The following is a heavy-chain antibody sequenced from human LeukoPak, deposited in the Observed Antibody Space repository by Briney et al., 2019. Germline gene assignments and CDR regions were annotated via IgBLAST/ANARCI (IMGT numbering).Heavy chain of an antibody. V-gene: IGHV1-2*02. J-gene: IGHJ5*02. CDR2: MNPNSGGT. CDR1: GYTLTGKY. Sequence: ASLKVSCKASGYTLTGKYMHWLLQSPGQGLEWIAWMNPNSGGTKYAQKFQGRVTMTRDTSISTAYMELSRLRSDDTAMYYCARDKLGLGELSLYDQWGQGTLVTVFS. CDR3: ARDKLGLGELSLYDQ. D-gene: IGHD3-16*02.